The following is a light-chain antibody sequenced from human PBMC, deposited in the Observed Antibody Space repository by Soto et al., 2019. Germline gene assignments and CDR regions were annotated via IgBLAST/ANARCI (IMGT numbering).Light chain of an antibody. CDR1: QSITRR. CDR3: QQSKSFPRT. Sequence: DIQLTQSPSSLSASVGDRVTITCRASQSITRRLAWYQQSPGEAPKLLIYGASSLQSGVPSRFSGRGSGTYFTLTITSLQAEDVGTYYCQQSKSFPRTFGGGTRVEI. CDR2: GAS. J-gene: IGKJ4*01. V-gene: IGKV1D-12*01.